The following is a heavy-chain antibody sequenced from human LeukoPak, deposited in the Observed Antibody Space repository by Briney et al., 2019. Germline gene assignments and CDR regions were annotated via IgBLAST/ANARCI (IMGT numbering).Heavy chain of an antibody. CDR2: IYYSGST. V-gene: IGHV4-59*08. D-gene: IGHD3-9*01. Sequence: SETLSLTCTVSGGSISSYYWSRIRQPPGKGLEWIGYIYYSGSTNYNPSLKSRVTISVDTSKNQFSLKLSSVTAADTAVYYCARQGYGAYEILDYWGQGALVTVSS. J-gene: IGHJ4*02. CDR3: ARQGYGAYEILDY. CDR1: GGSISSYY.